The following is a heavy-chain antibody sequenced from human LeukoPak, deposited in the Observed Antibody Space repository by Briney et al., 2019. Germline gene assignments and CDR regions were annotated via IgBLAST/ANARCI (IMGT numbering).Heavy chain of an antibody. CDR1: GFTFSSYA. D-gene: IGHD6-6*01. J-gene: IGHJ5*02. CDR3: AKGQLVRFFRGRNWFDP. Sequence: PGGSLRLSCVASGFTFSSYAMSWIRQPPGKGLEWIGEINHSGSTNYNPSLKSRVTISVDTSKNQFSLKLSSVTAADTAVYYCAKGQLVRFFRGRNWFDPWGQGTLVTVSS. V-gene: IGHV4-34*08. CDR2: INHSGST.